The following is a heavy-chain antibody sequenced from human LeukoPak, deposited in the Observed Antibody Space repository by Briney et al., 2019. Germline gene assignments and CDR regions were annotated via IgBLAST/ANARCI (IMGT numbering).Heavy chain of an antibody. J-gene: IGHJ4*02. CDR3: ARRAGAYSHPYDY. CDR1: GFTYRNYE. V-gene: IGHV3-23*01. CDR2: ISGSGSAT. D-gene: IGHD4/OR15-4a*01. Sequence: PGGSLRLSCAASGFTYRNYEMNWVRQAPGKGLEWVAYISGSGSATFYSDSVKGRFTISRDNSKNTLYLQMNSLRAEDTAVYYCARRAGAYSHPYDYWGQGTLVTVSS.